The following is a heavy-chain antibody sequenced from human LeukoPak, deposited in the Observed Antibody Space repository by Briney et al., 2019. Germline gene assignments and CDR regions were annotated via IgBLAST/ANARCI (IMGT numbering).Heavy chain of an antibody. CDR1: GYTFTSYA. J-gene: IGHJ6*04. CDR2: INAGNGNT. V-gene: IGHV1-3*01. D-gene: IGHD3-9*01. Sequence: ASVKVSCKASGYTFTSYAMHWVRQAPGQRLEWMGWINAGNGNTKYSQKFQGRVTITRDTSASTAYMELSSLRSEDTAVYYCARVLGDILTGHTAPYYYYGMDVWGKGTTVTVSS. CDR3: ARVLGDILTGHTAPYYYYGMDV.